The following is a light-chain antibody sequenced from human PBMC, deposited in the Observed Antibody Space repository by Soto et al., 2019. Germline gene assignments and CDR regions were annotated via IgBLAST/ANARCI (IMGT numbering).Light chain of an antibody. CDR2: SSS. Sequence: EIVMTQSPATLSVSPGERATLSCRASQAVRSNIAWYQQKPGQAPRLVIYSSSTRATGFPARFSGSGSGTEFTLTISSLQSEDFALYYCQQYNDWPLTFGQGTRVEIK. V-gene: IGKV3-15*01. CDR1: QAVRSN. J-gene: IGKJ1*01. CDR3: QQYNDWPLT.